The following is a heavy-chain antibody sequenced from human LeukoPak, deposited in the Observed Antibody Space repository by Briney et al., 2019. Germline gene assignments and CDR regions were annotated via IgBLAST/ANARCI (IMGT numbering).Heavy chain of an antibody. CDR1: GGSISTSSYY. Sequence: SETLSLTCTVSGGSISTSSYYWGWVRQPPGKGLEWIGSIYNNGRTYYNPSLKSRVTISVDTSKNQFSLKLTSVIAADTAVYYCAREYSSGGTDYFDYWGQGTLVTVSS. D-gene: IGHD6-19*01. CDR3: AREYSSGGTDYFDY. V-gene: IGHV4-39*07. CDR2: IYNNGRT. J-gene: IGHJ4*02.